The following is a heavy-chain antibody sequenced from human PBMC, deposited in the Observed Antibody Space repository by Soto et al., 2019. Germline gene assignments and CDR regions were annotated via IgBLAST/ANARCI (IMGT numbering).Heavy chain of an antibody. CDR1: GGSISSYY. CDR2: IYYSGST. Sequence: PSETLSLTCTVSGGSISSYYWSWIRQPPGKGLEWIGYIYYSGSTNYNPSLKSRVTISVDTSKNQFSLKLSSVTAADTAVYYCARHTDDILTGYDYWGQGTLVTVS. CDR3: ARHTDDILTGYDY. J-gene: IGHJ4*02. V-gene: IGHV4-59*08. D-gene: IGHD3-9*01.